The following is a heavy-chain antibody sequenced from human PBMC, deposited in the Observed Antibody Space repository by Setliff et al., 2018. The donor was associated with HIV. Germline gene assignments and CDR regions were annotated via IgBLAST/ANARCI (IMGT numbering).Heavy chain of an antibody. CDR2: INPGGGNT. D-gene: IGHD3-10*01. V-gene: IGHV1-46*01. J-gene: IGHJ6*03. Sequence: ASVKVSCKASGYFFTGYYMHWVRQAPGQGLEWLAVINPGGGNTNYAQKFQGRVTVTRDTSTSTVYMELNSLRPEDTAVYYCARGLRGVIKGRYYYMDVWGKGTTVTVSS. CDR3: ARGLRGVIKGRYYYMDV. CDR1: GYFFTGYY.